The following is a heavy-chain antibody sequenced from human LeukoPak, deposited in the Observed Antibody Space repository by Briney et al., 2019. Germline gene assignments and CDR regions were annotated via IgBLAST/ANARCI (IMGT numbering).Heavy chain of an antibody. CDR2: IDFSGDYI. D-gene: IGHD3-10*02. CDR1: GFTFSTYS. CDR3: AELGITMIGGV. V-gene: IGHV3-21*01. Sequence: GGSLRLSCAASGFTFSTYSMNWVRQGPGKGLEWVSTIDFSGDYIYYADSVKGRFTISRDNAKNSLYLQMNSLRAEDTAVYYCAELGITMIGGVWGKGTMVTVSS. J-gene: IGHJ3*01.